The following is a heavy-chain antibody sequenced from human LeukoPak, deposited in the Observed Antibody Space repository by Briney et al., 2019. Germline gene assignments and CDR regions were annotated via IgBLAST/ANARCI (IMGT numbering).Heavy chain of an antibody. CDR3: AKPARTDYTDY. CDR2: ISSTGGTT. Sequence: GGTLRLSCAASGFTFSDYGMSWVRQAPGKGLEWISSISSTGGTTYYADFVKGRFTISRDNSKNTLYLQMNSLRAGDTAIYFCAKPARTDYTDYWGQGTLVTVSS. D-gene: IGHD1-14*01. J-gene: IGHJ4*02. CDR1: GFTFSDYG. V-gene: IGHV3-23*01.